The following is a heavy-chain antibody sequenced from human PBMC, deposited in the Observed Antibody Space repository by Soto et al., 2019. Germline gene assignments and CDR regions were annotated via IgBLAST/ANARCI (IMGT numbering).Heavy chain of an antibody. J-gene: IGHJ4*02. Sequence: SETLSLTCTVSGGSISSYYWSWIRQPPGKGLEWIGYIYYSGSTNYNPSLKSRVTISVDTSKNQFSLKLSSVTAADTAVYYCASLVDKAGPFDYWGQGTLVTVSS. D-gene: IGHD5-12*01. CDR3: ASLVDKAGPFDY. CDR2: IYYSGST. CDR1: GGSISSYY. V-gene: IGHV4-59*08.